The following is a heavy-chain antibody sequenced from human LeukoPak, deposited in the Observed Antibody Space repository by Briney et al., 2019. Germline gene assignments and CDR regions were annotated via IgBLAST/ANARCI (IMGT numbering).Heavy chain of an antibody. CDR1: GYTLTNHY. D-gene: IGHD3-10*01. CDR2: INPSGGST. V-gene: IGHV1-46*01. CDR3: TRYYYGSENYRKFDY. Sequence: GASVKVSCKASGYTLTNHYMHWVRQAPGQGLEWMGQINPSGGSTTYAQKFQGRVTMTRDTSTSTVYMELSSLEPEDTAVYYCTRYYYGSENYRKFDYWGQGTLVTVSS. J-gene: IGHJ4*02.